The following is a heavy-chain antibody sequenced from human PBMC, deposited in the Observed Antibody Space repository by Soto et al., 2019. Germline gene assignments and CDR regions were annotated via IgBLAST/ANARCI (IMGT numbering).Heavy chain of an antibody. J-gene: IGHJ5*02. CDR1: GFTFSSYG. D-gene: IGHD6-13*01. CDR3: AKAGIAAAGTLGNWFDP. Sequence: QVQLVESGGGVVQPGRSLRLSCAASGFTFSSYGMHWVRQAPGKGLEWVAVISYDGSNKYYADSVKGRFTISRDNSKNTLYLQMNSLRAEDTAVYYCAKAGIAAAGTLGNWFDPWGQGTLVTVSS. CDR2: ISYDGSNK. V-gene: IGHV3-30*18.